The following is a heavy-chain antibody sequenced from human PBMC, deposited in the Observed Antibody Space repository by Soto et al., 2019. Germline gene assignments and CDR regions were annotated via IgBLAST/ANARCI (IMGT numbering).Heavy chain of an antibody. CDR3: VKDYFHIVGATTFYY. CDR1: GFIFSSYS. Sequence: PGGSLRLSCAASGFIFSSYSMNWVRQAPGKGLEWVSSISSSSAYIYYADSVKGRFTISRDNAKNTLYLQMNSLRAEDTAVYYCVKDYFHIVGATTFYYRGQGTLVTVSS. CDR2: ISSSSAYI. D-gene: IGHD1-26*01. V-gene: IGHV3-21*04. J-gene: IGHJ4*02.